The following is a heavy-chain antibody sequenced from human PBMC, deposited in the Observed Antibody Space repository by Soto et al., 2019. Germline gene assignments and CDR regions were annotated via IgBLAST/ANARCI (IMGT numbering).Heavy chain of an antibody. CDR1: GYTFTSYY. Sequence: QVQLVQSGAEVKKPGASVKVSCKASGYTFTSYYMHWVRQASGQGLEWMGIINPSGGSTSYAQKFQGRVTMTRDTSTSTVYMELSSLRSEDTAVYYCARDHLDILTGYYAGYFDYWGQGTLVTVSS. V-gene: IGHV1-46*01. CDR2: INPSGGST. D-gene: IGHD3-9*01. J-gene: IGHJ4*02. CDR3: ARDHLDILTGYYAGYFDY.